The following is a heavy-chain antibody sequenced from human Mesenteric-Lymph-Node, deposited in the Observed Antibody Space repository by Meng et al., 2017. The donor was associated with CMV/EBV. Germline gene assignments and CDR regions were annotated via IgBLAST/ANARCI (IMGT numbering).Heavy chain of an antibody. V-gene: IGHV1-3*01. Sequence: KASGYTFTSYAMHRVRQAPGQRLEWMGWINAGNGNTKYSQKFQGRVTITRDTSASTAYMELSSLRSEDTAVYYCARDRSIAARPPDYWGQGTLVTVSS. CDR3: ARDRSIAARPPDY. D-gene: IGHD6-6*01. J-gene: IGHJ4*02. CDR2: INAGNGNT. CDR1: GYTFTSYA.